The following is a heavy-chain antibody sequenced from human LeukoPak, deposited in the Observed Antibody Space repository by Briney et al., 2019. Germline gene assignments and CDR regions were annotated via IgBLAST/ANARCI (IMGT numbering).Heavy chain of an antibody. CDR3: AKDKRYSSVQNNWFDP. Sequence: GGSLRLSCAASGFTLDDYAMHWVRQAPGKGLEWVSGISWNSGSIGYADSVKGRFTISRDNAKNSLYLQMNSLRAEDTALYYCAKDKRYSSVQNNWFDPWGQGTLVTVSS. V-gene: IGHV3-9*01. CDR1: GFTLDDYA. D-gene: IGHD6-25*01. J-gene: IGHJ5*02. CDR2: ISWNSGSI.